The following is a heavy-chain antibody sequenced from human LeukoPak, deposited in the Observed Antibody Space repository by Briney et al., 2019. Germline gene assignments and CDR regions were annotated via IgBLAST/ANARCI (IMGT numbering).Heavy chain of an antibody. CDR1: GFTFSSYA. V-gene: IGHV3-30-3*01. Sequence: GSLRLSCAASGFTFSSYAMHWVRQAPGKGLEWVAVISYDGSNKYYADSVKGRFTISRDNSKNTLYLQMNSLRAEDTAVYYCASDAVYSSSPWGDDFDIWGQGTMVTVSS. CDR3: ASDAVYSSSPWGDDFDI. D-gene: IGHD6-6*01. J-gene: IGHJ3*02. CDR2: ISYDGSNK.